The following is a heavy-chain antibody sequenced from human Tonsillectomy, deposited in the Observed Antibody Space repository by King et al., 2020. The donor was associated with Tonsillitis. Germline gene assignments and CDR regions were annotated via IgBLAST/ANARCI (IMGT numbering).Heavy chain of an antibody. CDR1: GGSISSGAYS. Sequence: QLQESGSGLVKPSQTLSLTCAVSGGSISSGAYSWSSWSWIRQPPGKGLEWIGYIYHSGSTYYNPSLKSRVTISVDTSKNQFSLKLSSVTAADTAVYYCARAISSSFTYGMDVWGQGTTVTVSS. J-gene: IGHJ6*02. D-gene: IGHD6-6*01. CDR3: ARAISSSFTYGMDV. V-gene: IGHV4-30-2*01. CDR2: IYHSGST.